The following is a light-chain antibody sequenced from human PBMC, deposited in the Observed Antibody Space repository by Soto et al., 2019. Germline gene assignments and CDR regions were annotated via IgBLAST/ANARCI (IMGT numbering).Light chain of an antibody. CDR3: QQRRNWPPAVT. CDR2: DAS. J-gene: IGKJ1*01. Sequence: EIVLTQSPATLSLSPGERASLSCRASQSFSSYLAWYQQKPGQAPRLLIYDASNRATGIPARFSGSGSGTDFTLTISSLEPEDFAVYYCQQRRNWPPAVTFGQGTKVEIK. CDR1: QSFSSY. V-gene: IGKV3-11*01.